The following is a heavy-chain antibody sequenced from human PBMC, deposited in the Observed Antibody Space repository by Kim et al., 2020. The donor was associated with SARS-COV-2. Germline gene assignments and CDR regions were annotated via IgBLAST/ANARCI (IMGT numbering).Heavy chain of an antibody. D-gene: IGHD5-18*01. J-gene: IGHJ6*02. Sequence: SVKVSCKASGGTFSSYAISWVRQAPGQGLEWMGGIIPIFGTANYAQKFQGRVTITADESTSTAYMELSSLRSEDTAVYYCARDRWLGYSYGTSPIYYYYGMDVWGQGTTVTVSS. CDR2: IIPIFGTA. V-gene: IGHV1-69*13. CDR3: ARDRWLGYSYGTSPIYYYYGMDV. CDR1: GGTFSSYA.